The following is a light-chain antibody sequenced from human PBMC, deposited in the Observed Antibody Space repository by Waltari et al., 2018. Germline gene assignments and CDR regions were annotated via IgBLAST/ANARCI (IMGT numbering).Light chain of an antibody. J-gene: IGLJ3*02. V-gene: IGLV1-40*01. CDR1: SSNIGGGYD. CDR3: QSYDSSLRGWV. CDR2: GNT. Sequence: QSVLTQAPSVSGAPGQRVTISCTGSSSNIGGGYDAHWYQQLPGTAPKLLIYGNTNRPSGVPDRFSGSKSGTSASLAITGLQAEDEADYYCQSYDSSLRGWVFGGGTKLTVL.